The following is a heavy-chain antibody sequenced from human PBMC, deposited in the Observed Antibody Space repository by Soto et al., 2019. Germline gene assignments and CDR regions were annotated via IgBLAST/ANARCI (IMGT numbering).Heavy chain of an antibody. J-gene: IGHJ3*02. V-gene: IGHV3-23*01. CDR2: ISGSVGIT. CDR3: AKDRLGDKRFNRAFDI. Sequence: WGSLRLSCAASGFTFSSYAMSWVRQAPGKGLEWVSAISGSVGITYYADSVKGRLTISRDNSKNTLYLQMNSLRAEDTAVYYCAKDRLGDKRFNRAFDILGHGTMVAVS. CDR1: GFTFSSYA. D-gene: IGHD4-17*01.